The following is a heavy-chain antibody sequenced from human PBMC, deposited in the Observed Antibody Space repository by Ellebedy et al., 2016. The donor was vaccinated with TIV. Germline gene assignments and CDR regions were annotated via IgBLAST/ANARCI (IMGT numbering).Heavy chain of an antibody. D-gene: IGHD6-19*01. V-gene: IGHV4-34*01. J-gene: IGHJ4*02. CDR2: VTLTGGT. Sequence: SETLSLTXAVSSAPSGYYFWSWIRQPPGKGLEWIGEVTLTGGTNFNPSLESRVTMSLDTSENQFSLKLNSVNVAETAVYYCARGLTAAWELAGAWGQGTLVTVSA. CDR3: ARGLTAAWELAGA. CDR1: SAPSGYYF.